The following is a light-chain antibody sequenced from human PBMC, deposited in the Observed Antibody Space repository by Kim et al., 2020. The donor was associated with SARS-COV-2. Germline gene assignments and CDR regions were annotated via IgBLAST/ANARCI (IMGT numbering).Light chain of an antibody. CDR3: QQYNDWPRFT. V-gene: IGKV3-15*01. CDR2: GAS. J-gene: IGKJ3*01. CDR1: QTVSSG. Sequence: EIVMTQSPATLSLSIGDRANLSCRASQTVSSGLAWYQQKPGQAPRLLIYGASNRAPDIPARFSGSRSGTEFTLTISSLQSEDFAVYFCQQYNDWPRFTFGPGTKVDIK.